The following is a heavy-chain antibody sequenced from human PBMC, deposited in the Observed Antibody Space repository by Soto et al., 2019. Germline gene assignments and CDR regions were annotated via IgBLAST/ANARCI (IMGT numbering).Heavy chain of an antibody. V-gene: IGHV5-51*01. Sequence: PGESLKISCQASGYSFSTYWIGWLRQRPGRGLGWMGVVNPGDSYTRYSPSFQGHVTISADKSISTAYLQWSGLRASDTAINYCARHANSHTSMDDYYAVDVWGLGTTVTVSS. D-gene: IGHD3-10*01. CDR3: ARHANSHTSMDDYYAVDV. J-gene: IGHJ6*02. CDR2: VNPGDSYT. CDR1: GYSFSTYW.